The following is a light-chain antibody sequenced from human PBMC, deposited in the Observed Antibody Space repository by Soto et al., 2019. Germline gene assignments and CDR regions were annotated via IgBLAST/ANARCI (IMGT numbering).Light chain of an antibody. V-gene: IGKV3-20*01. CDR3: QQYGSSGT. J-gene: IGKJ1*01. CDR1: QRISSNY. Sequence: EILLTQSPGTLSLSPGERTTLSCRASQRISSNYVAWYRQNPGQPPRLLIYGASSRATGIPDRFSGSGSGTDFTLTISRLEPEDFAVYYCQQYGSSGTFGQGTKVDI. CDR2: GAS.